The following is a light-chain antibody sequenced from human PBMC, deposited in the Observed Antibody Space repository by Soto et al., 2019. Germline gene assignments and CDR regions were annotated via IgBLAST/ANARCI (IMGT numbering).Light chain of an antibody. CDR1: SSDVGGYNY. CDR3: CSYAGSSWV. Sequence: QSALTQPASVSGSPGQSITISCTGTSSDVGGYNYVSWYQQYPGKAPKLIIYEVTNRPSGVSNRFSGSKSGNTASLTISGLQTEDEADYYCCSYAGSSWVFGGGTKLTVL. CDR2: EVT. J-gene: IGLJ3*02. V-gene: IGLV2-14*01.